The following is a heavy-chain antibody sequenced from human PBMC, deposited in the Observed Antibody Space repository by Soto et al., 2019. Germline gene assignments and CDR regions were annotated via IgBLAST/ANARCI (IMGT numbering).Heavy chain of an antibody. D-gene: IGHD3-3*01. CDR2: IWYDGSNK. J-gene: IGHJ6*02. CDR3: ARLANHYDFWSGYNGMDV. Sequence: GGSLRLSCAASGFTFSSYGMHWVRQAPGKGLEWVAVIWYDGSNKYYADSVKGRFTISRDNSKNTLYLQMNSLRAEDTAVYYCARLANHYDFWSGYNGMDVWGQGTTVTVSS. V-gene: IGHV3-33*01. CDR1: GFTFSSYG.